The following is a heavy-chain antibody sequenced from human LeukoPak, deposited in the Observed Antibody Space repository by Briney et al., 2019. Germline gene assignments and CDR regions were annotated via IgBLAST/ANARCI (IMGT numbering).Heavy chain of an antibody. D-gene: IGHD2-8*01. J-gene: IGHJ6*02. CDR3: ATTRGCTNGVCASYYYYGMGV. Sequence: SVKVSCKASGGTFSSYAISWVRQAPGQGLEWMGRIIPILGIANYAQKFQGRVTITADKSTSTAYMELSSLRSEDTAVYYCATTRGCTNGVCASYYYYGMGVWGQGTTVTVSS. CDR1: GGTFSSYA. CDR2: IIPILGIA. V-gene: IGHV1-69*04.